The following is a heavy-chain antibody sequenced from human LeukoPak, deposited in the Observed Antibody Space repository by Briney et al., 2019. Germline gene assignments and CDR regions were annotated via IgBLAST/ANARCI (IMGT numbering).Heavy chain of an antibody. CDR1: GYSFTSYW. D-gene: IGHD3-3*01. J-gene: IGHJ6*03. CDR3: ARSASYDFWSGSYYYMDV. V-gene: IGHV5-51*01. CDR2: IYPGDSDT. Sequence: GESLKISCKGSGYSFTSYWISWVRQMPGKGLEWMGIIYPGDSDTRYSPSFQGQVTISADKSISTAYLQWSSLKASDTAMYYCARSASYDFWSGSYYYMDVWGKGTTVTVSS.